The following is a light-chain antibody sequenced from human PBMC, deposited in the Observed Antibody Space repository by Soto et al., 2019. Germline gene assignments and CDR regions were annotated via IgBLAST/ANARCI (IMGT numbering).Light chain of an antibody. CDR3: QQRSSWPRGT. CDR2: DAS. V-gene: IGKV3-11*01. CDR1: QSVSSY. Sequence: EIVLTQSPATLSLSPGERATLSCRASQSVSSYLAWYKQKSGHAPRLLIHDASNRATGIPARFSGSGSETDFTLTISSLEPEDFALYFCQQRSSWPRGTFCQGTKLEIK. J-gene: IGKJ2*02.